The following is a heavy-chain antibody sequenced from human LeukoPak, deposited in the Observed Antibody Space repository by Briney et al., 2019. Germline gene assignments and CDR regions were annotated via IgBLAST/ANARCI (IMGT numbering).Heavy chain of an antibody. V-gene: IGHV3-74*01. Sequence: GGSLRLSCAASGFTFNNYGMHWVRQAPGKGLVWVSRINSDGSSTSYADSVKGRFTISRDNAKNTLYLQMNSLRAEDTAVYYCARGGAVADAFDIWGQGTMVTVSS. D-gene: IGHD4-23*01. CDR1: GFTFNNYG. CDR3: ARGGAVADAFDI. CDR2: INSDGSST. J-gene: IGHJ3*02.